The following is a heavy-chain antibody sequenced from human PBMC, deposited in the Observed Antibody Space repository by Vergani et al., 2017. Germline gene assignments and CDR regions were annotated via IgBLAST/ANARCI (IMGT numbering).Heavy chain of an antibody. D-gene: IGHD3-22*01. J-gene: IGHJ3*01. CDR2: ISSSSSTI. Sequence: EVQLVESGGGLVQPGGSLRLSCAASGFTFSSYSMNWVRQAPGKGLEWVSYISSSSSTIYYADSVKGRFTISRDNAKNSLYLQMNSLRAEDTAVYYCARDLLYYESNPGNAFDGWGQGTMVTVSS. CDR3: ARDLLYYESNPGNAFDG. V-gene: IGHV3-48*01. CDR1: GFTFSSYS.